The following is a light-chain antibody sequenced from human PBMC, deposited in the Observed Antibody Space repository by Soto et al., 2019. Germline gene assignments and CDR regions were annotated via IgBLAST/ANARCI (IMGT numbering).Light chain of an antibody. CDR3: QQCGKSPWT. V-gene: IGKV3-20*01. Sequence: EVVLTQSPGTLSLSPGERATVSCSASQSVSSTHLAWYQQKPGQAPRLLVYCASTRATGIPDRFSGSGSGTDFTLTISRLEPEDFAVYYCQQCGKSPWTFGQGTKVDI. J-gene: IGKJ1*01. CDR1: QSVSSTH. CDR2: CAS.